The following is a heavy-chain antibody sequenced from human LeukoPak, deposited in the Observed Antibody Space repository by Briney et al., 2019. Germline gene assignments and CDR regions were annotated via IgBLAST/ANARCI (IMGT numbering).Heavy chain of an antibody. V-gene: IGHV3-7*04. D-gene: IGHD6-19*01. J-gene: IGHJ6*03. CDR2: IKQDGSEK. CDR3: ARVAVAGHHYYYYYYMDV. Sequence: GGSLRLSCAASGFTFSSYWMSWVRQAPGKGLEWVANIKQDGSEKYYVDSVKGRFTISRDNAKNSLYLQMNSLGAEDTAVYYCARVAVAGHHYYYYYYMDVWGKGTTVTVSS. CDR1: GFTFSSYW.